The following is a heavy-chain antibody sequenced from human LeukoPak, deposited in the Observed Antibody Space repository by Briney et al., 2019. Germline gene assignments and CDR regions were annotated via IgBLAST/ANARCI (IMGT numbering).Heavy chain of an antibody. CDR1: GFTFSSYA. CDR2: ISGSGGST. D-gene: IGHD6-13*01. J-gene: IGHJ4*02. V-gene: IGHV3-23*01. CDR3: ARLGIAAASNDY. Sequence: GGSLRLSCAASGFTFSSYAMSWVRQAPGKGLEWVSAISGSGGSTYYADSVKGRFTISRDNAKNSLYLQMNSLRAEDTAVYYCARLGIAAASNDYWGQGTLVTVSS.